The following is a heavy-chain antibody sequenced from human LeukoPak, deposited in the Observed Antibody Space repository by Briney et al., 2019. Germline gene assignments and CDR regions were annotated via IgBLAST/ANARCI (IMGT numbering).Heavy chain of an antibody. V-gene: IGHV4-59*01. Sequence: SETLSLTCTVSGASIFTYYWSWIRQPPGKGLEWIGYIYYSGNTNYNPSLKSRVTISVDTSKNQFSLKLRSVTAADTAVYYCARYNILTASDYWGQGILVTVSS. J-gene: IGHJ4*02. CDR2: IYYSGNT. CDR3: ARYNILTASDY. CDR1: GASIFTYY. D-gene: IGHD3-9*01.